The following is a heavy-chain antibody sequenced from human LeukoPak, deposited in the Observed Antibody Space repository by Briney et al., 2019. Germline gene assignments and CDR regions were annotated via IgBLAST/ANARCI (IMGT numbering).Heavy chain of an antibody. V-gene: IGHV5-51*01. CDR3: ARLGFGEPLGYYYYGMDV. D-gene: IGHD3-10*01. Sequence: GESLKISCKGSGYSFTSYWIGWVRQMPGKGLVWLGIIYPGGSDTRYSPSFQGQVTISADKSISTAYLQWSSLKASDTAMYYCARLGFGEPLGYYYYGMDVWGKGTTVTVSS. CDR1: GYSFTSYW. CDR2: IYPGGSDT. J-gene: IGHJ6*04.